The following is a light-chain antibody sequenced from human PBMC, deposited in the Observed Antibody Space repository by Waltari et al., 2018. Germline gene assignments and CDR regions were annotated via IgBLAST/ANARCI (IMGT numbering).Light chain of an antibody. V-gene: IGKV3-11*01. CDR2: DAS. J-gene: IGKJ4*01. CDR1: QSVGTY. CDR3: QQRRNWPLT. Sequence: EIVLTQSPDILSFSPGERATLSCRASQSVGTYLAWYQQRPGQSPRLLIYDASYRATGIPARFSGSGSETDFTLTISSLQPEDFAVYYCQQRRNWPLTFGGGTRVQIK.